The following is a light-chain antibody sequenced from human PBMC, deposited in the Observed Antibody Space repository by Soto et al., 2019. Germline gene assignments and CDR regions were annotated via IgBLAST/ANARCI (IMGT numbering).Light chain of an antibody. CDR2: EAS. Sequence: QSALTQPASVSGSPGQSITISCSGSSNNVQTFNLVSWYQHRPGKAPKLIIYEASKRPSGVSDRFSGSRSGSTASLTISELQTDDEADYFCCSFGSAADIVFGGGTQLTVL. CDR3: CSFGSAADIV. J-gene: IGLJ7*01. V-gene: IGLV2-23*01. CDR1: SNNVQTFNL.